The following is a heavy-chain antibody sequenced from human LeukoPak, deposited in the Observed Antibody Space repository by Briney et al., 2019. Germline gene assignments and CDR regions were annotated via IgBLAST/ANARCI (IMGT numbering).Heavy chain of an antibody. V-gene: IGHV3-30*03. Sequence: GGSLRLSCAASGFTFSSYGMHWVRQAPGKGLEWVAVISYDGSNKYYADSVKGRFTISRDNSKNTLYLQMNSLRAEDTAVYYCARDSVVGASSGAHFDYWGQGTLVTVSS. J-gene: IGHJ4*02. D-gene: IGHD1-26*01. CDR2: ISYDGSNK. CDR1: GFTFSSYG. CDR3: ARDSVVGASSGAHFDY.